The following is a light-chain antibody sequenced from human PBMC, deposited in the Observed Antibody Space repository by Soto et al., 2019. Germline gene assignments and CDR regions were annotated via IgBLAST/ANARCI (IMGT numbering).Light chain of an antibody. CDR2: SNN. V-gene: IGLV1-44*01. J-gene: IGLJ2*01. CDR3: AAWEDRLNGLV. Sequence: QSVLTQPTSASGTPGQRVTISCSGSSSNIGSNTVNWYQQRPGTAPKLLSYSNNQRPSGVPDRFSGSKSGTSASLAISGLQSADEADYYCAAWEDRLNGLVFGGGTKLTVL. CDR1: SSNIGSNT.